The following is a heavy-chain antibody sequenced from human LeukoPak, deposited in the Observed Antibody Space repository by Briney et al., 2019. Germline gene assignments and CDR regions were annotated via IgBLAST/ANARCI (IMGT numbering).Heavy chain of an antibody. CDR3: ARDLGYCYGYYFDY. CDR2: ISSSSSTI. V-gene: IGHV3-48*02. CDR1: GFTFSSYN. D-gene: IGHD5-18*01. Sequence: PGGSLRLSCAASGFTFSSYNMNRVRQAPGKGLEWVSYISSSSSTIYYADSVKGRFTISRDNAKNSLYLQMNSLRDEDTAVYFCARDLGYCYGYYFDYWGQGTLVTVSS. J-gene: IGHJ4*02.